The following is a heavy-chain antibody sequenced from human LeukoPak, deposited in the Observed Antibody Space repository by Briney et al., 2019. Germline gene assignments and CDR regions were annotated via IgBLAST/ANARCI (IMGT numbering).Heavy chain of an antibody. V-gene: IGHV3-23*01. CDR1: RFTFSSYA. J-gene: IGHJ6*02. CDR2: IRGSGGST. Sequence: GGPLRLSCAASRFTFSSYAMNWVRQAPGKGLEGVSAIRGSGGSTYCADPVKGRFTISRDNSKITLYLQMKRLRAEDTAVYYCAKERAARPHYYGMDVWGQGTTVTVSS. D-gene: IGHD6-6*01. CDR3: AKERAARPHYYGMDV.